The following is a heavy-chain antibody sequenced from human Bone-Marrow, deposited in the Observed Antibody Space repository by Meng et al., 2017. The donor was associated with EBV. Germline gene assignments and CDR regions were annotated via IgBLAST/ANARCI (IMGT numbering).Heavy chain of an antibody. CDR3: VRDISGYSSDY. CDR2: INPSGGAT. CDR1: GYTFTSNY. D-gene: IGHD3-9*01. J-gene: IGHJ4*02. V-gene: IGHV1-46*01. Sequence: QVQLVRSGAEVRKPGASMKVSCKASGYTFTSNYIHWVRQAPGQGLEWMGIINPSGGATTYAQKFQGRVTMTRDTSTSTVYMDLSSLRSEDTAVYYCVRDISGYSSDYWGQGTLVTVSS.